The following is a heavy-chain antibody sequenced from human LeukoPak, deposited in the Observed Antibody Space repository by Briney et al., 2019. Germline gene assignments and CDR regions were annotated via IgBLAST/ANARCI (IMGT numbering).Heavy chain of an antibody. CDR3: AILPIAAASSHPLFDY. Sequence: GGSLRLSCAASGFTFSSYGMHWVRQAPGKGLEWVAVISYDGSHKYYADSVKGRFTISRDNSKNTVYLQMNSLRAEDTALYYCAILPIAAASSHPLFDYWGQGTLVTVSS. J-gene: IGHJ4*02. V-gene: IGHV3-30*03. CDR1: GFTFSSYG. D-gene: IGHD6-13*01. CDR2: ISYDGSHK.